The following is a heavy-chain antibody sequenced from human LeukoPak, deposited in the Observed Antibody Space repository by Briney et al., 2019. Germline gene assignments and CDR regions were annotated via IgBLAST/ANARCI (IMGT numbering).Heavy chain of an antibody. J-gene: IGHJ6*02. CDR1: GFTFSSYW. V-gene: IGHV3-74*01. Sequence: GGSLRLSCAASGFTFSSYWMHWVRQAPGKGLVWVSRINSDGSSTSYADSVKGRFTISRDNAKNTLYLQMNSLRAEDTAVYYCARVRTEAAAGLGYYGMDVWGQGTTVTVSS. CDR3: ARVRTEAAAGLGYYGMDV. D-gene: IGHD6-13*01. CDR2: INSDGSST.